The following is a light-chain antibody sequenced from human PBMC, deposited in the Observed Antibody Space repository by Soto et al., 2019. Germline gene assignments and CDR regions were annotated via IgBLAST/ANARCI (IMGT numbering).Light chain of an antibody. V-gene: IGKV1-39*01. Sequence: DIEQRDSPASLLACVVDRRAVDRRASQNNSNYLTWYQQKPGKAPNLVIYAASSLQSGVPARFSGSGAETDFTLTITSLKTEDFGIYYCQQSYTTFRTFGDGTKVDIK. CDR1: QNNSNY. CDR2: AAS. J-gene: IGKJ4*02. CDR3: QQSYTTFRT.